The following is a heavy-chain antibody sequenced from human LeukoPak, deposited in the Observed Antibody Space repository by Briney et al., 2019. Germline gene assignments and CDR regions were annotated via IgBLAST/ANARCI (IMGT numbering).Heavy chain of an antibody. J-gene: IGHJ6*02. CDR1: GDSISSYY. Sequence: SETLSLTCSVSGDSISSYYWSWIRQPPGKGLEWIGYIYYSGSTNYNPSLKSRVTISVDTSKNQFSLKLSSVTAADTAVYYCARLFTIWDYYYYGMDVWGQGTTVTVSS. V-gene: IGHV4-59*08. CDR3: ARLFTIWDYYYYGMDV. D-gene: IGHD3-3*01. CDR2: IYYSGST.